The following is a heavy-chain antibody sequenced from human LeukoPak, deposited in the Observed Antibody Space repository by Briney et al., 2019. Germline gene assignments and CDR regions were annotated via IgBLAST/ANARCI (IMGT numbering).Heavy chain of an antibody. J-gene: IGHJ1*01. CDR3: ASRPLNVRGAIAVAGAEYFQH. Sequence: SETLSLTCAVYGGSFSGYYWSWIRQPPGKGLEWIGEINHSGSTNYNPSLKSRVTISVDTSKNQFSLKLSSVTAADTAVYYCASRPLNVRGAIAVAGAEYFQHWGQGTLVTVSS. D-gene: IGHD6-19*01. CDR1: GGSFSGYY. CDR2: INHSGST. V-gene: IGHV4-34*01.